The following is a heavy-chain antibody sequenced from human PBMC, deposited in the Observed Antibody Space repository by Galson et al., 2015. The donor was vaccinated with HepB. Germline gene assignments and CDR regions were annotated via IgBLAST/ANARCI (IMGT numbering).Heavy chain of an antibody. CDR3: ATNTPAAVMRASGMDV. D-gene: IGHD2-2*01. Sequence: SLSLPRAASGSTLSSYSMNWVRQAPGKGLEWVPSLSSRTTHIYYPDPVTGRFTVSIDNAKHSLFLQMNSLRAEDTAVYYCATNTPAAVMRASGMDVWGQGTAVTVSS. CDR2: LSSRTTHI. CDR1: GSTLSSYS. V-gene: IGHV3-21*01. J-gene: IGHJ6*02.